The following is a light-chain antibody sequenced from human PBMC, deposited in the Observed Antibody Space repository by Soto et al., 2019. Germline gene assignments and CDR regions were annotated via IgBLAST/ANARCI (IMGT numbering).Light chain of an antibody. J-gene: IGKJ1*01. CDR3: QQYNNWPPWT. V-gene: IGKV3-15*01. CDR2: GAS. Sequence: EIEMTQSPATLSVSPGERATLSCRASQSVSSNLAWYQHKPGQAPRLLIYGASTRATGIPARFSGSGSGTEFTLTISSLQSEDFAFYYCQQYNNWPPWTFGQGTKVEIK. CDR1: QSVSSN.